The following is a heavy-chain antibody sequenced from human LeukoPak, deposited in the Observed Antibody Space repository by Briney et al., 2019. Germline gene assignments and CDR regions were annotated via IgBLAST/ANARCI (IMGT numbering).Heavy chain of an antibody. CDR2: ISYDGSNK. CDR3: ARDDRGSLGY. Sequence: PGGSLRLSCAASGFTFSSYAMHWVRQAPGKGLEWVAVISYDGSNKYYADSVKGRFTISRDNSKNTLYLQMNSLRAEDTAVYYCARDDRGSLGYWGQGTLVTVSS. CDR1: GFTFSSYA. V-gene: IGHV3-30-3*01. J-gene: IGHJ4*02. D-gene: IGHD3-22*01.